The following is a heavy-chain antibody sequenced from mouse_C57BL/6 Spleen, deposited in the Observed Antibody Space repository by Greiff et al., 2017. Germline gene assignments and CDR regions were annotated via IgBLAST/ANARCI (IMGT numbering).Heavy chain of an antibody. J-gene: IGHJ1*03. V-gene: IGHV1-74*01. CDR2: IHPSDSDT. CDR1: GYTFTSYW. Sequence: QVQLKQPGAELVKPGASVKVSCKASGYTFTSYWMHWVKQRPGQGLEWIGRIHPSDSDTNYNQKFKGKATLTVDKSSSTAYMQLSSLTSEDSAVYYCAMRQSGKLYWYFDVWGTGTTVTVSS. CDR3: AMRQSGKLYWYFDV. D-gene: IGHD1-3*01.